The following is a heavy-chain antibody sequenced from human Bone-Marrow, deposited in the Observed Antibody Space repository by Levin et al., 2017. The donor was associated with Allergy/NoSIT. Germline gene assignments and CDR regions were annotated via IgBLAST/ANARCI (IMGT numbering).Heavy chain of an antibody. V-gene: IGHV3-30*03. D-gene: IGHD3-10*01. Sequence: GGSLRLSCAASGFNFEVYGIHWVRQAPGKGLEWVSIISYDGSEKYFADSVKGRFTISRDNAKNTVSLQMNSLRNEDTALYYCVRNSASTLVCSMDVWGQATMVTVSS. CDR3: VRNSASTLVCSMDV. CDR1: GFNFEVYG. J-gene: IGHJ6*02. CDR2: ISYDGSEK.